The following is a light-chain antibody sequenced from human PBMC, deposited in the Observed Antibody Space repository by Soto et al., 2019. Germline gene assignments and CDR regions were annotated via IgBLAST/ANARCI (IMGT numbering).Light chain of an antibody. CDR2: DTS. Sequence: EIVLTQSPATLSLSPGERATLSCRATPSLSNNLAWYQQKPGQTPRLLIYDTSNRTTGIPARFSGSGSGSDITLTISSLEPEDFAVYYCQYRNGGLTVGEGTKVEIK. CDR1: PSLSNN. V-gene: IGKV3-11*01. CDR3: QYRNGGLT. J-gene: IGKJ4*01.